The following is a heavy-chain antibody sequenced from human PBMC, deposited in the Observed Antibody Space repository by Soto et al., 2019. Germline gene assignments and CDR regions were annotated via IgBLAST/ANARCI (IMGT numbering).Heavy chain of an antibody. V-gene: IGHV1-69*13. J-gene: IGHJ6*02. D-gene: IGHD2-8*01. CDR3: ASQEYCTNGVCYKGYYYYGMDV. CDR1: GGTFSSYA. CDR2: IIPIFGTA. Sequence: SVKVSCKASGGTFSSYAISWVRQAPGQGLEWMGGIIPIFGTANYAQKFQGRVTITADESTSTAYMELSSLRSEDTAVYYCASQEYCTNGVCYKGYYYYGMDVWGQGTTVTVS.